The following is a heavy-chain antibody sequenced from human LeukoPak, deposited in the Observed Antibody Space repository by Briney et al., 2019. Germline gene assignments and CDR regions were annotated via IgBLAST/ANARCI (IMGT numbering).Heavy chain of an antibody. CDR1: GLSFDNAW. V-gene: IGHV3-15*01. J-gene: IGHJ2*01. Sequence: PGGALRLSCAASGLSFDNAWMSWVRQVPGEGLEGVGRIRGKIDGGTTDYAAPVKGRFTISRDDSESTLYLHLTSLQIEDAAMYYCTTMGGNNWFDWYFDLWGRGTLVTVYS. D-gene: IGHD1-1*01. CDR2: IRGKIDGGTT. CDR3: TTMGGNNWFDWYFDL.